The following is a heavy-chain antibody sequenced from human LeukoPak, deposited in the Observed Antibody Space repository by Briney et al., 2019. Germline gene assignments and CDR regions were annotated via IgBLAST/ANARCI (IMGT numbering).Heavy chain of an antibody. D-gene: IGHD3/OR15-3a*01. CDR1: GFSFTDHY. CDR3: TRVGPVDAIDI. J-gene: IGHJ3*02. V-gene: IGHV3-72*01. Sequence: GGSLRLSCAASGFSFTDHYIDWVRQTPGKGLEWVGRSRNKANRFATEYAASVKDRFIISRDDSKNSVYLEMNSLKTEDTAVYFCTRVGPVDAIDIWGQGTMVTVSS. CDR2: SRNKANRFAT.